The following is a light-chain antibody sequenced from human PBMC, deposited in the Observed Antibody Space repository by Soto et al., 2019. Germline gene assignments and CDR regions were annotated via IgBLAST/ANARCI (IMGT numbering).Light chain of an antibody. CDR2: SAS. Sequence: DIQVTQSPSSLSASVGDGVTITCRTSQRIGTFLNWYQQRQGRAPNLLIYSASTLQSGVPSRFSAGGSGTDFTLTITSLQPEDFATYYCQLSYNAWTFGQGTKVDIK. V-gene: IGKV1-39*01. CDR1: QRIGTF. J-gene: IGKJ1*01. CDR3: QLSYNAWT.